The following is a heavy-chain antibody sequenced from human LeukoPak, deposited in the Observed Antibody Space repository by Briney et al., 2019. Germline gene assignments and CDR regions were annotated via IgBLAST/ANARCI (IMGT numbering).Heavy chain of an antibody. Sequence: GGSLRLSCAASGFTFSSYAMSWVRQAPGKGLEWVSAISGSGGSTYYADSVEGRFTISRDNSKNTLYLQMNSLRAEDTAVYYCAKEIGVEYYDSSGYPYYFDYWGQGTLVTVSS. CDR1: GFTFSSYA. CDR3: AKEIGVEYYDSSGYPYYFDY. V-gene: IGHV3-23*01. J-gene: IGHJ4*02. CDR2: ISGSGGST. D-gene: IGHD3-22*01.